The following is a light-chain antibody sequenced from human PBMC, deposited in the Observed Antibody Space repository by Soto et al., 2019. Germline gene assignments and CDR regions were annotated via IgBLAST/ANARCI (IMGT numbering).Light chain of an antibody. CDR3: CSYVVIDTYV. J-gene: IGLJ1*01. CDR1: SSDVGSYNL. Sequence: QSALTQPASVSGSPGQSITISCTGTSSDVGSYNLVSWYQQHPGKAPKLIIYEVSKRPSGISNRFSGSKSGNTASLTISGLRSGDEADYYCCSYVVIDTYVFGTGTKVTVL. V-gene: IGLV2-23*02. CDR2: EVS.